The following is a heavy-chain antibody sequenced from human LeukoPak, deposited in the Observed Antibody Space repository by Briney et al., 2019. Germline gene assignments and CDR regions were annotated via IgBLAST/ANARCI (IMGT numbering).Heavy chain of an antibody. CDR1: GYTFTSYG. CDR2: ISAYNGNT. V-gene: IGHV1-18*01. D-gene: IGHD6-19*01. CDR3: ARARAVAGTGDDNFDY. J-gene: IGHJ4*02. Sequence: ASVKVSCKASGYTFTSYGISWVRQAPGQGLEWMGWISAYNGNTNYAQKLQGRVTMTTDTSTSTAYMELRSLRSDDTAVYYCARARAVAGTGDDNFDYWGQGTLVTVSS.